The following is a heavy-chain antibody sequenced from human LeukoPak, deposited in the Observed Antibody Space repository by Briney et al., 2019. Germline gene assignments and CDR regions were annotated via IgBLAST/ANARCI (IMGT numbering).Heavy chain of an antibody. D-gene: IGHD3-22*01. V-gene: IGHV3-7*01. CDR1: GFSFSSYW. J-gene: IGHJ3*02. CDR2: INRDVSGK. CDR3: TSDPYDSIGYGAFDI. Sequence: GGSLRLSCAASGFSFSSYWMTWVRQAPGKGLERLANINRDVSGKEHVDSVKGRLTVSRDTAQNSLYLQMDSLRAEDTAVYYCTSDPYDSIGYGAFDIWGQGTMVTVSS.